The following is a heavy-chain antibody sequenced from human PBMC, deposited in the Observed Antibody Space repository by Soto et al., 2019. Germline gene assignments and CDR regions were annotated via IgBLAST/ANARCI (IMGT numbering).Heavy chain of an antibody. J-gene: IGHJ4*02. CDR2: ITSSSTYL. V-gene: IGHV3-21*01. CDR1: GFTFSDYS. Sequence: EVQLVESGGGLVKPGGSLRLSCAASGFTFSDYSMNWVRQAPGKGLEWVSSITSSSTYLYYADSVEGRFTISRDNANKSLDLQMNGLTAEDTAVYYCERDQPSIAYYFDSWGQGTLVTVSS. D-gene: IGHD3-3*02. CDR3: ERDQPSIAYYFDS.